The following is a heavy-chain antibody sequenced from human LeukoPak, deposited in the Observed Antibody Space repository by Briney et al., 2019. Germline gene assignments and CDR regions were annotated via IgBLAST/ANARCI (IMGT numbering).Heavy chain of an antibody. CDR3: AGGPSDYYDSSGYQIGY. CDR1: GGTFSIYA. J-gene: IGHJ4*02. Sequence: SVKVSCKASGGTFSIYAISWVRQAPGQGLEWMGGIIPIFGTANYAQKFQGRVTITADESTSTAYMELSSLRSEDTAVYYCAGGPSDYYDSSGYQIGYWGQGTLVTVSS. V-gene: IGHV1-69*13. CDR2: IIPIFGTA. D-gene: IGHD3-22*01.